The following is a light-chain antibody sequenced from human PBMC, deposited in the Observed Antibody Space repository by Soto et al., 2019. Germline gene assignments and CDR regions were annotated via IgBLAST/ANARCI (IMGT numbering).Light chain of an antibody. Sequence: QSVLTQPASVSGSPGQSITISCTGTDSDVGGYNFVSWYQQHPGKAPKLMIYGVTNRPSGVSNRFSGSKSGNTASLTISGLQPDDDANYYCSSFRRSNTPHVLFGGGTKLTVL. CDR2: GVT. CDR3: SSFRRSNTPHVL. V-gene: IGLV2-14*01. CDR1: DSDVGGYNF. J-gene: IGLJ2*01.